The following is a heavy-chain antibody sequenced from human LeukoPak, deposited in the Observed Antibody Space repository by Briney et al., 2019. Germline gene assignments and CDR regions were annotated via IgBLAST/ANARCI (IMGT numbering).Heavy chain of an antibody. D-gene: IGHD6-13*01. J-gene: IGHJ4*02. V-gene: IGHV4-31*03. CDR2: IYYSGST. CDR1: GGSISSGGYY. CDR3: ARSRRQQLVNYFDY. Sequence: SRTLSLTCTVSGGSISSGGYYWSWIRQHPGKGLEWFGYIYYSGSTYYNPSLKSRVTISVDRSKNQFSLKLSSVTAADTAVYYCARSRRQQLVNYFDYWGQGTLVTVSS.